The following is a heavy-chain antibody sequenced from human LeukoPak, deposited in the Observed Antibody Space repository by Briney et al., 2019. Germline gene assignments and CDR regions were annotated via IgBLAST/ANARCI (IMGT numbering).Heavy chain of an antibody. CDR1: GFTFSSYA. J-gene: IGHJ4*02. D-gene: IGHD3-16*02. CDR3: AKTFGSYRSFFDY. CDR2: ISGSGGST. Sequence: GGSLRLSCAASGFTFSSYAMSWVRQAPGKGLEWVSAISGSGGSTHYADSVKGRFTISRDNSKNTLYLQMNSLRAEDTAVYYCAKTFGSYRSFFDYWGQGTLVTVSS. V-gene: IGHV3-23*01.